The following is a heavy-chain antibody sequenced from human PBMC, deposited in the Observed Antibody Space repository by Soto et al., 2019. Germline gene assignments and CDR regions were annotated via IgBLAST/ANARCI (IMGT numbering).Heavy chain of an antibody. CDR3: AKDGPIFGVVPAHMDV. J-gene: IGHJ6*02. CDR2: ISGSGGST. Sequence: GGSLRLSCAASGFTFSSYSIIWVRQAPGKGVEWVSAISGSGGSTYYADSVKGRFTISRDNSKNTLYLQMNSLRAEDTAVYYCAKDGPIFGVVPAHMDVWGQGTTVTVSS. D-gene: IGHD3-3*01. CDR1: GFTFSSYS. V-gene: IGHV3-23*01.